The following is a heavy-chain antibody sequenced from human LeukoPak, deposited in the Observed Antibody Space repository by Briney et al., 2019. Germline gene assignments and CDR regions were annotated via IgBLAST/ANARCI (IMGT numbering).Heavy chain of an antibody. Sequence: PGGSLRLSCAASGFTFSSYNMNWVRQAPGKGLEWVSSISHSSSYIYYADSVKGRFTISRDNAKNSLDLQMNSLRAEDTAVYYCARPVEEQWLVPNWYFDLWGRGTLVTVSS. CDR1: GFTFSSYN. CDR2: ISHSSSYI. J-gene: IGHJ2*01. CDR3: ARPVEEQWLVPNWYFDL. V-gene: IGHV3-21*06. D-gene: IGHD6-19*01.